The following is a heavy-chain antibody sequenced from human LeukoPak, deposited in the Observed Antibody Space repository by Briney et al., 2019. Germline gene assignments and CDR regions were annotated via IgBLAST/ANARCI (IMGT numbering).Heavy chain of an antibody. Sequence: GGSLRLSCAASGFTFSSYGMHRVRQAPGKGLEWVAVISYDGSNKYYADSVKGRFTISRDNSKNTLYLQMNSLRAEDTAVYYCAKDRHNKYQLPRYYYYYGMDVWGQGTTVTVSS. V-gene: IGHV3-30*18. J-gene: IGHJ6*02. CDR2: ISYDGSNK. CDR3: AKDRHNKYQLPRYYYYYGMDV. D-gene: IGHD2-2*01. CDR1: GFTFSSYG.